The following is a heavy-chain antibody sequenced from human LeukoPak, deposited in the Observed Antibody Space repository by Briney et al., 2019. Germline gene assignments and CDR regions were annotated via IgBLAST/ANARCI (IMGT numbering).Heavy chain of an antibody. CDR3: PLMVRGVIASWYFDL. CDR1: GDSISTSNSY. J-gene: IGHJ2*01. V-gene: IGHV4-39*01. D-gene: IGHD3-10*01. CDR2: IYYSGNT. Sequence: SETLSLTCTVSGDSISTSNSYWGWIRQPPGKGLEWIGSIYYSGNTYYNASLKSRVTISVDTSKNQFSLRLTSVTAADTAVYYCPLMVRGVIASWYFDLWGRGTLVTVSS.